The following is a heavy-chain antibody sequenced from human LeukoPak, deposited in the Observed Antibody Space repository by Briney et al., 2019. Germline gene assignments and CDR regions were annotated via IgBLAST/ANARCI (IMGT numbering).Heavy chain of an antibody. CDR2: INPNSGGT. Sequence: ASVKVSCRASGYTFTGYYMHWVRQAPGQGLEWMGWINPNSGGTNYAQKFQGRVTMTRDTSISTAYMELSRLRSDDTAVYYCARVGVVVVPVSWFDPWGQGTLVTVSS. CDR3: ARVGVVVVPVSWFDP. D-gene: IGHD2-2*01. J-gene: IGHJ5*02. CDR1: GYTFTGYY. V-gene: IGHV1-2*02.